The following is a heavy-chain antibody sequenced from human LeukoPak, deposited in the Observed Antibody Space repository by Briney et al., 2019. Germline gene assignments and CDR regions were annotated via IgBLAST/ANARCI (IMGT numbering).Heavy chain of an antibody. J-gene: IGHJ6*03. Sequence: ASVKVSCKAPGYIFSDFSIHWVRQAPGQGLEWMGWINANSGGTDFAQKFQGRVTMTRDTSISTAYMELTSLRSDDTAVYYCARDPSGLGYYYFYMDVWGKGTTVTVSS. CDR3: ARDPSGLGYYYFYMDV. CDR1: GYIFSDFS. D-gene: IGHD6-6*01. CDR2: INANSGGT. V-gene: IGHV1-2*02.